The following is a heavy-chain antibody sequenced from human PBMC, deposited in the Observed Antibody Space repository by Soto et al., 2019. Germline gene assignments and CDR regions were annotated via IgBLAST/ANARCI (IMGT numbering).Heavy chain of an antibody. Sequence: SETLSLTCAVYGGSFSGYYWSWIRQPPGKGLEWIGEINHSGSTNYNPSLKSRVTISVDTSKNQFSLKLSSVTAADTAVYYCARGEKQYYSSSWTYYFDYWGQGTLVTVSS. V-gene: IGHV4-34*01. D-gene: IGHD6-13*01. CDR2: INHSGST. CDR3: ARGEKQYYSSSWTYYFDY. J-gene: IGHJ4*02. CDR1: GGSFSGYY.